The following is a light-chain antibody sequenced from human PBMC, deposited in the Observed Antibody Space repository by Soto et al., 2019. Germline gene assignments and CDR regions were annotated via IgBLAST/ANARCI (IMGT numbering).Light chain of an antibody. J-gene: IGKJ1*01. CDR1: QGISSY. Sequence: AIRMTQSPSSLSASTGDRVTITCRASQGISSYLAWYQQKPGKAPKLLIYGASTLQSGVPSRFSGSGSGTEFNLTISCLQSEDFATYFCQQYDSYPPWTFGQGTKVEIK. CDR2: GAS. V-gene: IGKV1-8*01. CDR3: QQYDSYPPWT.